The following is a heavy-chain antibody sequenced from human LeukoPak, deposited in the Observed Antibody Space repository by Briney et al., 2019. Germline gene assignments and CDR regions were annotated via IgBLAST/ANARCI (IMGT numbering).Heavy chain of an antibody. CDR1: GLTFSSYS. J-gene: IGHJ5*02. V-gene: IGHV3-21*01. Sequence: PGGSLRLSCAASGLTFSSYSMNWVRQAPGKGLEWVSSISSGSSYIYYADSVKGRFTISRDNAKNSLYLQMNSLRAEDTAVYYCARVRVQPERRLDNWFDPWGQGTLVTVSS. CDR2: ISSGSSYI. CDR3: ARVRVQPERRLDNWFDP. D-gene: IGHD1-1*01.